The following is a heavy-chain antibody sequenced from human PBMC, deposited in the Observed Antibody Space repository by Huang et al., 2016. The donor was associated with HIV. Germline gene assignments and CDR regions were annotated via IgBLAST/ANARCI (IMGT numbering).Heavy chain of an antibody. CDR2: INVGKGNT. V-gene: IGHV1-3*01. CDR1: GYNFNSYG. Sequence: QVHLVQSGAEVKKPGASVKVSCKASGYNFNSYGIHWVRQAPGQRLEWMGWINVGKGNTKYSEKFQGRLTITRDTSASTVYMNLSSLRSEDTAVYYCARSLIVVLITPYLDFWGQGTLVTVSS. J-gene: IGHJ4*02. D-gene: IGHD3-16*01. CDR3: ARSLIVVLITPYLDF.